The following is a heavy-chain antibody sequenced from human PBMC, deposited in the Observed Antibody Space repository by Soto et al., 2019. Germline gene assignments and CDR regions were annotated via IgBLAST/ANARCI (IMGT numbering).Heavy chain of an antibody. Sequence: PSETLSLTCTVSGGSISSYYWSWIRQPPGKGLEWIGYIYYSGSTNYNPSLKSRVTISVDTSKNQFSLKLSSVTAADTAVYYCARVVAGDRSFDIWGQGTMVTVS. CDR2: IYYSGST. V-gene: IGHV4-59*01. CDR3: ARVVAGDRSFDI. D-gene: IGHD6-19*01. CDR1: GGSISSYY. J-gene: IGHJ3*02.